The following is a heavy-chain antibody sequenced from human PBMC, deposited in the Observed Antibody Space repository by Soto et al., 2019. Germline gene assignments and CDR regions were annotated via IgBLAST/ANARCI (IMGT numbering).Heavy chain of an antibody. CDR3: VRGKVNLLDY. J-gene: IGHJ4*02. CDR1: GYTFTSYD. CDR2: MNPNSGNT. Sequence: QVQLVQSGAEVKKPGASVKVSCKASGYTFTSYDINWVRQATGQGLEWMGWMNPNSGNTGFAQKIQGRDTMTRTNSISASHMQPSSLKSEDTSVYYCVRGKVNLLDYWGKGTLVTASS. V-gene: IGHV1-8*01. D-gene: IGHD2-21*01.